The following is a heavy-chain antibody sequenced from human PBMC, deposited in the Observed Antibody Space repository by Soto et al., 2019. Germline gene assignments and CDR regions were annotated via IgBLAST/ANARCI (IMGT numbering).Heavy chain of an antibody. CDR2: IIPVFGTT. Sequence: QVQLVQSGAEVKKPGSSVKVFCKASGGTFSNYTISWVRQAPGQGLEGMGGIIPVFGTTDYEQKFQGRVTITADGSTSTAYMKQRSLRSADTAVYYCARSYLYIVVRKPTGNQDYYGMDVWGQGTKVSVSS. CDR3: ARSYLYIVVRKPTGNQDYYGMDV. D-gene: IGHD2-2*01. CDR1: GGTFSNYT. V-gene: IGHV1-69*01. J-gene: IGHJ6*02.